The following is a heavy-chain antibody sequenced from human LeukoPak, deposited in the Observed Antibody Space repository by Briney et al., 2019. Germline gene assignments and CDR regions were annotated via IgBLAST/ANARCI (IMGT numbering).Heavy chain of an antibody. V-gene: IGHV3-21*01. D-gene: IGHD1-26*01. Sequence: PGGPLRLSCAASGFTFSDYNMNWVRQAPGKAMEWVSSITSIGTYIFYADSVKGRFTISRDNAKNSLYLQMDSLGPEDTAVYYCARDPYSGLYGNDYYYYMDVWGKGTTVTISS. CDR2: ITSIGTYI. J-gene: IGHJ6*03. CDR3: ARDPYSGLYGNDYYYYMDV. CDR1: GFTFSDYN.